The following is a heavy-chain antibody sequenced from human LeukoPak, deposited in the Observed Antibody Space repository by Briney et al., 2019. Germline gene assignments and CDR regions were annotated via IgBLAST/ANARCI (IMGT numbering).Heavy chain of an antibody. CDR2: IKSKTDGGTT. D-gene: IGHD5-18*01. CDR3: ARMYSPLLGFDN. J-gene: IGHJ4*02. CDR1: GFTFSSAW. Sequence: GGSLRLSCAASGFTFSSAWMSWVRQAPGKGLEWVGRIKSKTDGGTTDYAAPVKGRFTISRDDSKNTLYLQMSSLKTEDTAVYYCARMYSPLLGFDNWGQGILVTVSS. V-gene: IGHV3-15*01.